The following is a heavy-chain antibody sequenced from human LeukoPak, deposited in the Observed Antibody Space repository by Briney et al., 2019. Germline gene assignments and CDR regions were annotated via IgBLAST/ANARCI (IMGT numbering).Heavy chain of an antibody. CDR3: ARALITIFGVVMPSENAFDI. CDR1: GGTFSSYA. CDR2: IIPIFGTA. J-gene: IGHJ3*02. Sequence: SVKVSCKASGGTFSSYAISWVRQAPGQGLEWMGGIIPIFGTANYAQKFQGRVTITTDESTSTAYMELSSLRSEDTAVYYCARALITIFGVVMPSENAFDIWGQGTMVTVSS. V-gene: IGHV1-69*05. D-gene: IGHD3-3*01.